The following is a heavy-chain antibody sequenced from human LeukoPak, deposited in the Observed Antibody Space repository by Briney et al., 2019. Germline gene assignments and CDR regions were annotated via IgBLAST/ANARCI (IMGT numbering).Heavy chain of an antibody. V-gene: IGHV1-8*01. CDR1: GYTFTSYD. CDR2: MNPNSGNT. J-gene: IGHJ4*02. Sequence: ASVKVSCKASGYTFTSYDINWVRQATGQGLEWMGWMNPNSGNTGYAQKFQGRVTMTRNTSISTAYMELSSLRSEDTAVYYCARDLGRYYGSGSYYNGQGPYYFDYWGQGTLVTVSS. CDR3: ARDLGRYYGSGSYYNGQGPYYFDY. D-gene: IGHD3-10*01.